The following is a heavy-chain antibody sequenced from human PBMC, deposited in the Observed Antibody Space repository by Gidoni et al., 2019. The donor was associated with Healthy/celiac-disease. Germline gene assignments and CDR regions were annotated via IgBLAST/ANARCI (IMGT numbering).Heavy chain of an antibody. V-gene: IGHV1-46*01. CDR2: INPSGGST. D-gene: IGHD2-15*01. J-gene: IGHJ3*02. CDR3: ARGCSGGSCSRGAFDI. CDR1: GYTFTSYY. Sequence: QVQLVQSGAEVKKPGASVKVSCKASGYTFTSYYMHWVRQAPGQGLGWMGIINPSGGSTSYAQKFQGRVTMTRDTSTSTVYMELSSLRSEDTAVYYCARGCSGGSCSRGAFDIWSQGTMVTVSS.